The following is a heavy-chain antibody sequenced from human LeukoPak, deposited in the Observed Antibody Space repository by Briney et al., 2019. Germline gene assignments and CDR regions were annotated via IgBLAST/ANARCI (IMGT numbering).Heavy chain of an antibody. Sequence: GGSLRLSCAASGFTFSSYAMSWVRQAPGQGLEWVSAISGSGGSTYYADYVKGRFTISRDNSKNTLYLQMNSLRAEDTAVYYCANSYSKVGATKDYWGQGTLVTVSS. CDR1: GFTFSSYA. CDR3: ANSYSKVGATKDY. V-gene: IGHV3-23*01. D-gene: IGHD1-26*01. J-gene: IGHJ4*02. CDR2: ISGSGGST.